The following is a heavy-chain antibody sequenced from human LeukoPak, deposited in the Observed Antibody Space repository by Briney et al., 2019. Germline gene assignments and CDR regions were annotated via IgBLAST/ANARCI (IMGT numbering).Heavy chain of an antibody. CDR1: GGSISSNNYY. J-gene: IGHJ4*02. CDR3: ARGELRLFPFDY. V-gene: IGHV4-39*01. D-gene: IGHD3-10*01. Sequence: PSGTLSLTCTVSGGSISSNNYYWGWIRQPPGKGLEWIGSLYYSGSAYYNPSLKSRVTISVDASKNQFSLKLSSVTAADTAVYYCARGELRLFPFDYWGQGTLVTVSS. CDR2: LYYSGSA.